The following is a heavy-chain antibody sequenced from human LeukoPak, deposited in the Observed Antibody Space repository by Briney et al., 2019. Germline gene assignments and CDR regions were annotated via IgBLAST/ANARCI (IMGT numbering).Heavy chain of an antibody. J-gene: IGHJ4*02. V-gene: IGHV3-64*01. CDR3: ARTSIAAREADY. CDR2: ISNNGGST. D-gene: IGHD6-6*01. CDR1: GFTFRSYA. Sequence: GGSLRLSCAASGFTFRSYAMTWVRQAPGKGLEYVSAISNNGGSTYYAKSVKGRFTISRDNSKNTLYLQMGSLRAEDMAVYYCARTSIAAREADYWGQGTLVTVSS.